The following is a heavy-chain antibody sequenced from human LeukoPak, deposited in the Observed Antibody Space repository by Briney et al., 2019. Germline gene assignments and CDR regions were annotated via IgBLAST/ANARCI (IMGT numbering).Heavy chain of an antibody. V-gene: IGHV4-61*01. CDR2: FYYSGST. CDR1: GGSVSSGSYY. J-gene: IGHJ6*02. CDR3: AKEADYYGMDV. Sequence: PSETLSLTCIVSGGSVSSGSYYWSWIRQPPGKGLEWIGYFYYSGSTNYNPSLKRRVTISVDTSKNQFSLRLSSVTAADTAVYYCAKEADYYGMDVWGQGTTVTVSS.